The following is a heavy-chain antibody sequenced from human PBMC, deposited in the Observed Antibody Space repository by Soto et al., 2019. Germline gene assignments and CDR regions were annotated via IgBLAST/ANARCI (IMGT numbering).Heavy chain of an antibody. Sequence: QVQLVQSGAEEKKPGASVKVSCKASGYTFTSYAMHWVRQAPGQRLEWMGWINAGNGNTKYSQKFQGRVTITRDTFASTAYMELSSLRSDDSAVYYCARDEASGYLDLWGRGTLVTVSS. J-gene: IGHJ2*01. CDR2: INAGNGNT. CDR1: GYTFTSYA. V-gene: IGHV1-3*05. CDR3: ARDEASGYLDL.